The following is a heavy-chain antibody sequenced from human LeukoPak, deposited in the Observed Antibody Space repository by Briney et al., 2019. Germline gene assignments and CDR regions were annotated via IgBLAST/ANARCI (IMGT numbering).Heavy chain of an antibody. J-gene: IGHJ3*02. CDR2: ISGSSSYI. D-gene: IGHD3-3*01. CDR1: GFTFSSYW. V-gene: IGHV3-21*01. Sequence: GGSLRLSCAASGFTFSSYWMNWARQAPGKGLEWVPSISGSSSYIYYADSVKGRFTISRDNAKNSLYLQMNSLRAEDTAVYYCARARSDGAFDIWGQGTMVTVSS. CDR3: ARARSDGAFDI.